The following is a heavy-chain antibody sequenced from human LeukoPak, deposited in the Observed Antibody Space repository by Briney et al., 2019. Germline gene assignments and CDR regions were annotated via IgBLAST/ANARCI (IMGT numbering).Heavy chain of an antibody. Sequence: SETLSLTCTVSGGSISSYYWSWIRQPAGKGLEWLGRIYTSGSTNYNLSLKSRVTMSVDTSKNQFSLKLSSVTAADTAVYYCARDGNDSSGYYYNAFDIWGQGTMVTVSS. J-gene: IGHJ3*02. V-gene: IGHV4-4*07. CDR1: GGSISSYY. CDR2: IYTSGST. D-gene: IGHD3-22*01. CDR3: ARDGNDSSGYYYNAFDI.